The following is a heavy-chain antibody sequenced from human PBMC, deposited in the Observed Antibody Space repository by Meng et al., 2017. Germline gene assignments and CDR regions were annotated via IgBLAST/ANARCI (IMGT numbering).Heavy chain of an antibody. Sequence: QVLLQQSGPGLVKPSQPLSLTCAISGDSVSSNSAAWNWIRRSPSRGLEWLGRTYYKSRWYNGYAASVKSRITINPDTSKNHFSLQLNSVTPEDTAVYYCVRDVRGTYFEYWGQGTLVTVSS. D-gene: IGHD1-26*01. V-gene: IGHV6-1*01. CDR2: TYYKSRWYN. J-gene: IGHJ4*02. CDR1: GDSVSSNSAA. CDR3: VRDVRGTYFEY.